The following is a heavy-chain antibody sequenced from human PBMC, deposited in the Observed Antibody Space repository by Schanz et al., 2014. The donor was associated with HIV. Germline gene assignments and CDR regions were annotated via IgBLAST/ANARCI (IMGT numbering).Heavy chain of an antibody. CDR2: ISYDGTNK. Sequence: VQLLESGGGLVQPGGSLRLSCAVSGFTITSYGIHWVRQAPGKGLEWVAVISYDGTNKKFADSVKGRFTISRDNSKNTLYLQMKSLRPEDTAVYYCAKDRNHYDSRYRGKGNYYYYYGMDVWGQGTTVTVSS. D-gene: IGHD3-22*01. J-gene: IGHJ6*02. V-gene: IGHV3-30*18. CDR1: GFTITSYG. CDR3: AKDRNHYDSRYRGKGNYYYYYGMDV.